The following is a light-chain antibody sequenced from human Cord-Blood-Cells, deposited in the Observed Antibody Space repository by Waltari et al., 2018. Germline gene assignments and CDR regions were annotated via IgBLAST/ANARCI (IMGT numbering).Light chain of an antibody. V-gene: IGKV1-39*01. CDR3: QQSYSTPIT. CDR2: AAS. CDR1: QSISSY. Sequence: DIQMTQSPSSLSASVGDRVTITCRASQSISSYLNWYQQKPGKAPKLLIYAASSLQSGGPSRFSGSGSETDFTLTISSLQPEEFATYYCQQSYSTPITFGQGTRLEIK. J-gene: IGKJ5*01.